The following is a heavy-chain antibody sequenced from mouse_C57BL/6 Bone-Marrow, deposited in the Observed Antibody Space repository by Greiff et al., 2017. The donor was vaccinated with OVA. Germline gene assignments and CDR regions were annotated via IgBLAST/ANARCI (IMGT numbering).Heavy chain of an antibody. Sequence: EVKLVESGAELVRPGASVKLSCTASGFNIKDYYMHWVKQRPEQGLEWIGRIDPEDGDTEYAPKFQGKATMTADTSSNTAYLQLSSLTSGDTAVYYCTPILITTVPYWYFDVWGTGTTVTVSS. CDR1: GFNIKDYY. CDR3: TPILITTVPYWYFDV. CDR2: IDPEDGDT. D-gene: IGHD1-1*01. V-gene: IGHV14-1*01. J-gene: IGHJ1*03.